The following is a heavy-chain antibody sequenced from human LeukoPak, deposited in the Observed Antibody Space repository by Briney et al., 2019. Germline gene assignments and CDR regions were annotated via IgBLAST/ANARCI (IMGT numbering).Heavy chain of an antibody. V-gene: IGHV1-18*01. Sequence: GASVNVSCKASGYTFTSYGISWVRQAPGQGLEWMGWISAYNGNTNYAQKLQGRVTMTTDTSTSTAYMELRSLRSDDTAVYYCAREEFRSSGWWPGFNYGMDVWGQGTTVTVSS. CDR1: GYTFTSYG. D-gene: IGHD6-19*01. CDR2: ISAYNGNT. CDR3: AREEFRSSGWWPGFNYGMDV. J-gene: IGHJ6*02.